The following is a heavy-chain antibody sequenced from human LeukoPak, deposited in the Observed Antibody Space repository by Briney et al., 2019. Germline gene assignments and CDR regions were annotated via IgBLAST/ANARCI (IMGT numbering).Heavy chain of an antibody. D-gene: IGHD4-17*01. Sequence: GGSLRLSCAASGFTFSRYWMSWIRQAPGKGLEWVSYISSSGSSIYYADSVKGRFTISRDNAKNSLYLQMNSLRVEDTAAYYCARVATSDYAFDYWGQGTLVTVSS. CDR1: GFTFSRYW. CDR2: ISSSGSSI. CDR3: ARVATSDYAFDY. J-gene: IGHJ4*02. V-gene: IGHV3-11*04.